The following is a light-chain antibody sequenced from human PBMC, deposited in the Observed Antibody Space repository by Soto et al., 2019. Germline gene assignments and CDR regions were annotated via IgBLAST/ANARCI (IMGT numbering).Light chain of an antibody. CDR1: QAISNG. Sequence: IQGPKCPSYESESVGDRVSVSCRASQAISNGLSWYEQKPGQSPTLLIYAAFSFYSGVPSRFSGSGSGTDFTPAITSLQPEDGSTHYCQQASRFPIAFSQGTRLEIK. CDR2: AAF. V-gene: IGKV1-12*01. CDR3: QQASRFPIA. J-gene: IGKJ5*01.